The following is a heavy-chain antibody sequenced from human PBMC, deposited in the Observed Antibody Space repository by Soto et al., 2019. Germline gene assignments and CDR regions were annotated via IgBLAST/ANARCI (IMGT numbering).Heavy chain of an antibody. D-gene: IGHD1-26*01. CDR3: ERGRRALGAPD. Sequence: QVQLQESGPGLVKPSQTLSLTCTVSGGSISSGGYYWSWIRQHPGKGPEWIGYIYYSGSTYYNPSLKSRVTISVDTSKNQFSLKLSSVTAADTAVYYCERGRRALGAPDWGQGTLVTVSS. V-gene: IGHV4-31*03. CDR1: GGSISSGGYY. J-gene: IGHJ4*02. CDR2: IYYSGST.